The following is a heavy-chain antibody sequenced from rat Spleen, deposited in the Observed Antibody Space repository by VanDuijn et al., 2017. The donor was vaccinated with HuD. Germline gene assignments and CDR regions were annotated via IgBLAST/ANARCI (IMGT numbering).Heavy chain of an antibody. J-gene: IGHJ2*01. CDR2: IRHDGSST. CDR3: TRGFTVAVF. V-gene: IGHV5-22*01. Sequence: EVQLVESGGGLVQPGRSMKLSCAASGFTFSNYDMAWVRRAPKKGLEWVATIRHDGSSTNYGDSVKGRFTISRDSAKSTLYLQMDSLRSEDTATYDCTRGFTVAVFWGQGVMVTVSA. D-gene: IGHD1-2*01. CDR1: GFTFSNYD.